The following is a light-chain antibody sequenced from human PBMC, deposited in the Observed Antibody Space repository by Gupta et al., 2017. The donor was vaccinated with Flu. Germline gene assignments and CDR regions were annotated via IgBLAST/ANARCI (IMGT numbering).Light chain of an antibody. CDR3: KQSKQCPYT. Sequence: VTLGQPASISCRSSQSHVHSDGNTYLSWIQQRPGQPPRLLIYKTSNRDSGVPDRFSGSGAGTDFTLKISSVEAEDVGVYYCKQSKQCPYTFGQGTKLEIK. CDR1: QSHVHSDGNTY. CDR2: KTS. J-gene: IGKJ2*01. V-gene: IGKV2-24*01.